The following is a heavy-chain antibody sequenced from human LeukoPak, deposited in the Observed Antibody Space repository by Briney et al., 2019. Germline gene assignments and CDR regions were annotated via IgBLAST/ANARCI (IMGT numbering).Heavy chain of an antibody. CDR2: ISWNSGSI. CDR3: AKDIGGVSYGSGSYGFDY. Sequence: GRSLRLSCAASGFTFDDYAMHWVRQAPGKGLEWVSGISWNSGSIGYADSVKGRFTISRDNAKNSLYLQMNSLRAEDTALYYCAKDIGGVSYGSGSYGFDYWGQGTLVTVSS. V-gene: IGHV3-9*01. J-gene: IGHJ4*02. CDR1: GFTFDDYA. D-gene: IGHD3-10*01.